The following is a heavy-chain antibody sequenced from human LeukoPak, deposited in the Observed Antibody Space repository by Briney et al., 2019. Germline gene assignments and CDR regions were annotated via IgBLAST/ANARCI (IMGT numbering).Heavy chain of an antibody. CDR1: GGSFSGYY. D-gene: IGHD3-10*01. V-gene: IGHV4-34*01. J-gene: IGHJ4*02. CDR2: LNHSGST. CDR3: ARATSFTGPARRPYYFDY. Sequence: SETLSLTCAVYGGSFSGYYWSWIRQPPGKGLEWIGELNHSGSTNYNPSLKSRVTISVDTSKNQFSLKLSSVTAADTAVYYCARATSFTGPARRPYYFDYWGQGTLVTVSS.